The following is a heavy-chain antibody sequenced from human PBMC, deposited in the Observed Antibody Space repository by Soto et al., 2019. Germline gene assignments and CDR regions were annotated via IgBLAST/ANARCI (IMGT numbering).Heavy chain of an antibody. Sequence: GGSLRLSCAASGFTFSSYSMNWVRQAPGKGLEWVSYISSSSSTIYYADSVKGRFTISRDNAKNSLYLQMNSLRAEDTAVYYCARHHYGDYLSGYYYYMDVWGKGTTVTVSS. J-gene: IGHJ6*03. CDR1: GFTFSSYS. CDR2: ISSSSSTI. CDR3: ARHHYGDYLSGYYYYMDV. V-gene: IGHV3-48*01. D-gene: IGHD4-17*01.